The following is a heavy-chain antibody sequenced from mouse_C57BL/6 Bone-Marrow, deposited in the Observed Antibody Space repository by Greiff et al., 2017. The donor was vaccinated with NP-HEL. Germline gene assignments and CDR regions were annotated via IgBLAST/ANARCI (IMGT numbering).Heavy chain of an antibody. V-gene: IGHV1-54*01. CDR2: INPGSGGT. D-gene: IGHD1-2*01. CDR3: ARGTATVWYFDV. CDR1: GYAFTNYL. J-gene: IGHJ1*03. Sequence: VQLQQSGAELVRPGTSVKVSCKASGYAFTNYLIEWVKQRPGQGLEWIGVINPGSGGTNYNEKFKGKATLTADKSSSTAYMQLSSLTSEDSAVYFCARGTATVWYFDVWGTGTTVTVSS.